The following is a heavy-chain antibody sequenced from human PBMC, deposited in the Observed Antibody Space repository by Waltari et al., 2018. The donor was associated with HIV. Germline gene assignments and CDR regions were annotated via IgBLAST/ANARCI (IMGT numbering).Heavy chain of an antibody. Sequence: DVRLMESGGGLVRPGRSRRLTCLTSGFFFSRHTMHGVRQAQGKGLDLVSSISSSSKNIYYGGSGQGRFTISRDNSNNSLYLQLDRLRAEDTAVYYCARERGSCRGGACEYFGMDVWGQGTTVTVSS. V-gene: IGHV3-21*02. CDR3: ARERGSCRGGACEYFGMDV. D-gene: IGHD2-15*01. J-gene: IGHJ6*02. CDR2: ISSSSKNI. CDR1: GFFFSRHT.